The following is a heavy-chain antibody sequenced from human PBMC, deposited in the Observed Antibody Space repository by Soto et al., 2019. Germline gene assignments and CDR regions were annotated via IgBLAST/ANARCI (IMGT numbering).Heavy chain of an antibody. CDR2: ISYDGSNK. Sequence: HPGGSLRLSCAASGFTFSSYGMHWVRQAPGKGLEWVAVISYDGSNKYYADSVKGRFTISRDNSKNTLYLQMNSLRAEDTAVYYCAKDMSKWGIIQLWPNYYYGMDVWGQGTTVTVSS. CDR3: AKDMSKWGIIQLWPNYYYGMDV. D-gene: IGHD5-18*01. J-gene: IGHJ6*02. CDR1: GFTFSSYG. V-gene: IGHV3-30*18.